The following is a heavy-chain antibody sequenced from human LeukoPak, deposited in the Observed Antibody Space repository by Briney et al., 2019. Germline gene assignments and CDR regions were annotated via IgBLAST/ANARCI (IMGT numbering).Heavy chain of an antibody. CDR1: GFTFSSYS. CDR3: ARDLLYSSSGDY. V-gene: IGHV3-21*01. J-gene: IGHJ4*02. Sequence: GGSLRLSCAASGFTFSSYSMNWVRQAPGKGLEWVSSISSSSSYIYYADSVKGRFTVSRDNAKNSLYLQMNSLRAEDTAVYYCARDLLYSSSGDYWGQGTLVTVSS. CDR2: ISSSSSYI. D-gene: IGHD6-6*01.